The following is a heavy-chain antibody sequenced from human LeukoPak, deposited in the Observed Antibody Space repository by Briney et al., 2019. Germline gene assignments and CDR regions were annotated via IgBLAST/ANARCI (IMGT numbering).Heavy chain of an antibody. CDR1: GFTSSSYS. J-gene: IGHJ6*02. V-gene: IGHV3-23*01. CDR2: ISASGSAT. Sequence: GGSLRLSCAASGFTSSSYSMNWVRQAPGKGLEWVAAISASGSATSYADSVRGRFTISRGNSKSTTYLQMNSLRAEDTAVYYCARTPVLPGIAVAAIQPSYYYGMDVWGQGTTVTVSS. D-gene: IGHD6-13*01. CDR3: ARTPVLPGIAVAAIQPSYYYGMDV.